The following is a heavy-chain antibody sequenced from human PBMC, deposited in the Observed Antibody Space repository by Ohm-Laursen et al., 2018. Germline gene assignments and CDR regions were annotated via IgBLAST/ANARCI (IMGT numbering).Heavy chain of an antibody. V-gene: IGHV3-48*01. J-gene: IGHJ4*02. Sequence: SLRLSCAASGFTFSSYSMNWVRQAPGKGLEWVSYISSSSSTIYYADSVKGRFTISRDNAKNSLYLQMNSLRVEDTAVYYCAREVVGNPPSFDYWGQGTQVSVSS. CDR1: GFTFSSYS. CDR2: ISSSSSTI. D-gene: IGHD1-26*01. CDR3: AREVVGNPPSFDY.